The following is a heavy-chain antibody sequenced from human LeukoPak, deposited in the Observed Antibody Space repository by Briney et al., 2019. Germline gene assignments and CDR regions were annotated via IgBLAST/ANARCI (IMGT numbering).Heavy chain of an antibody. Sequence: GGSLRLSCAASGFTFSGSAMHWVRQASGKGLEWVGRIRSKANSYATAYAASVKGRFTISRDDSKNTAYLQMNSLKTEDTAMYYCTRHKERYCSSTSCYRVENYYGMDVWGQGTTVTVSS. CDR3: TRHKERYCSSTSCYRVENYYGMDV. CDR1: GFTFSGSA. CDR2: IRSKANSYAT. V-gene: IGHV3-73*01. D-gene: IGHD2-2*02. J-gene: IGHJ6*02.